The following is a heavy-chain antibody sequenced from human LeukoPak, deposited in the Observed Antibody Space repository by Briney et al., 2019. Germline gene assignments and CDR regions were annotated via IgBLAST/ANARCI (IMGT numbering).Heavy chain of an antibody. CDR2: INHSGST. CDR1: AGSLSDYF. V-gene: IGHV4-34*01. J-gene: IGHJ4*02. CDR3: ARGSGPSSGYDYGYSSGWSHYFDY. D-gene: IGHD6-19*01. Sequence: TPSETLSLTCAVSAGSLSDYFWGWFRQPSGKGLEWIGEINHSGSTNYNPSLKSRVTISVDTSKNQFSLKLSSVTAADTAVYYCARGSGPSSGYDYGYSSGWSHYFDYWGQGTLVTVSS.